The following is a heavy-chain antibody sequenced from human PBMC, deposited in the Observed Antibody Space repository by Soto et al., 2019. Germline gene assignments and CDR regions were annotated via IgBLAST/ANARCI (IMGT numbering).Heavy chain of an antibody. CDR1: GFTVSSNY. CDR3: ARGGPELELPPTYYYYCGMDV. Sequence: GGSLRLSCAASGFTVSSNYMSWVRQAPGKGLEWVSVIYSGGSTYYADSVKGRFTISRDNSKNTLYLQMNSLRAEDTAVYYCARGGPELELPPTYYYYCGMDVWGQGTTVTVSS. V-gene: IGHV3-53*01. CDR2: IYSGGST. J-gene: IGHJ6*02. D-gene: IGHD1-7*01.